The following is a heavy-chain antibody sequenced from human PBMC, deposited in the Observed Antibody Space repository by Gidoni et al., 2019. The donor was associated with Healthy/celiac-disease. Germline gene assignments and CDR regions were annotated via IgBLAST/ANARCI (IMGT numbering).Heavy chain of an antibody. V-gene: IGHV3-9*01. CDR3: AKADLPPRLKHRAYNWYFDL. J-gene: IGHJ2*01. D-gene: IGHD3-16*01. CDR1: GFTFDDYA. CDR2: ISWNSGSI. Sequence: EVQLVESGGGLVQPGRSLRLSCAASGFTFDDYAMHWVRQAPGKGLEWVSGISWNSGSIGYADSVKGRFTISRDNAKNSLYLQMNSLRAEDTALYYCAKADLPPRLKHRAYNWYFDLWGRGTLVTVSS.